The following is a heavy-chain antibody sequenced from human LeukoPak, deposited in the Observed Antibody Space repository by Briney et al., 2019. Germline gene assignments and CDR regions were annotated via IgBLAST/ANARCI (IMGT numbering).Heavy chain of an antibody. V-gene: IGHV1-2*02. CDR1: KYTFTDYY. J-gene: IGHJ6*03. CDR2: INPNTGGT. Sequence: VSAKVSCKASKYTFTDYYLHWVRQAPGQGLEWMGWINPNTGGTNFAQKFQGRVTMTRNTSISTAYMELSSLRSEDTAVYYCAREAGIAAAGYYYYYMDVWGKGTTVTVSS. D-gene: IGHD6-13*01. CDR3: AREAGIAAAGYYYYYMDV.